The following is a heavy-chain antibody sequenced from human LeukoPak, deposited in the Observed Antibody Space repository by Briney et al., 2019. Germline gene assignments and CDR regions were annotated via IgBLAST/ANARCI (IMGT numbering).Heavy chain of an antibody. Sequence: GGSLRLSCAASGFTFSSYGMHWVRQAPGKGLEWVAVISHDGGNKYYADSVKGRFTISRDNSKNTLYLQMNSLRGEDTAVYYCAREDYAFDIWGQGTMVTVSS. V-gene: IGHV3-30*03. J-gene: IGHJ3*02. CDR1: GFTFSSYG. CDR2: ISHDGGNK. CDR3: AREDYAFDI.